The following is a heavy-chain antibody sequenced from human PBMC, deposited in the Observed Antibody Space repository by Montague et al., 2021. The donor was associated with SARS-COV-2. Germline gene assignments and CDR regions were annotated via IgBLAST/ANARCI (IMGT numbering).Heavy chain of an antibody. V-gene: IGHV4-4*07. CDR1: GGSTNNYY. D-gene: IGHD3-22*01. Sequence: SETLSLTCTVSGGSTNNYYWSWIRQPAGKGLEWIGRIQASGISTYNPSLETRVTMSVDTSKNQFPLKLSSVTAADTAVYYCARGRFYYDSGELGSWGQGTLVTVSS. CDR2: IQASGIS. J-gene: IGHJ5*02. CDR3: ARGRFYYDSGELGS.